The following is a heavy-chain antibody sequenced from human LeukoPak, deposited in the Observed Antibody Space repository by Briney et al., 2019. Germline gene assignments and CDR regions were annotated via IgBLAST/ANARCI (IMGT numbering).Heavy chain of an antibody. CDR3: TGSRYPEPQDLDY. J-gene: IGHJ4*02. CDR1: GFTFNIYE. CDR2: ISADRNVI. Sequence: GGSLRLSCAASGFTFNIYEMNWVRQAPGKVLEWISYISADRNVIYYADSVKGRFIISRDNAKNSLYLQMNSLRAEDTAVYYCTGSRYPEPQDLDYWGQGTLVSVSS. V-gene: IGHV3-48*03. D-gene: IGHD1-14*01.